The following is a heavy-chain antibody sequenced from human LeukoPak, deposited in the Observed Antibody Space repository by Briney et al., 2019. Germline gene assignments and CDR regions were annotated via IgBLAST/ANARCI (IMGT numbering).Heavy chain of an antibody. Sequence: GGSLRLACAASGFTFSRYWMSWVRQAPGKGLEWVSGINWNGGSTGYADSVKGRFTISRDNAKNSLYLQMNSLRAEDTALYYCARVRGTGDYFDYWGQGTLVTVSS. CDR2: INWNGGST. CDR1: GFTFSRYW. J-gene: IGHJ4*02. V-gene: IGHV3-20*04. CDR3: ARVRGTGDYFDY. D-gene: IGHD2-8*02.